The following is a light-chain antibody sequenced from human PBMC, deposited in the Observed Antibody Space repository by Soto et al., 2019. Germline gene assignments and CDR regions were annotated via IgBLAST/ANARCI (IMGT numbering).Light chain of an antibody. J-gene: IGKJ1*01. CDR2: GAS. V-gene: IGKV3-15*01. CDR3: QQYNNWPPWT. CDR1: QSVSSN. Sequence: EIVMTQSPATLSVSPGERATLSCRASQSVSSNLAWYQQKPGQAPRLLIYGASTRATGIPARFSGSGSGTEFTLNISSLKSEDFAVYYCQQYNNWPPWTFGQGTKMEIK.